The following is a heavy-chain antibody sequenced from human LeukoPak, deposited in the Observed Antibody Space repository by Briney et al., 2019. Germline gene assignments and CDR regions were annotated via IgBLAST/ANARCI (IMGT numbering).Heavy chain of an antibody. J-gene: IGHJ4*02. D-gene: IGHD2-2*01. CDR2: ISWNSDTI. V-gene: IGHV3-9*01. CDR3: AKNTYCRRNTCSYYFDY. Sequence: GGSLRLSCAASGFTFDDYPMHWVRQAPGKGLEWVSGISWNSDTIVYADSVRGRFTISRDNAKNSLYLQMDSLGTEDTALYFCAKNTYCRRNTCSYYFDYWGQGALVIVSS. CDR1: GFTFDDYP.